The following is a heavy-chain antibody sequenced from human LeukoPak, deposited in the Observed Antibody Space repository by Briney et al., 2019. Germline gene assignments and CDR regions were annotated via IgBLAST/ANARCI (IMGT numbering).Heavy chain of an antibody. CDR3: AKGGTSYCDSSGYYYFDY. CDR1: GFTFSSYG. D-gene: IGHD3-22*01. CDR2: IRYDGSNK. Sequence: GGSLRLSCAASGFTFSSYGMHWVRQAPGKGLEWVAFIRYDGSNKYYADSVKGRFTISRDNSKNTLYLQMNSLRAEDTAVYYCAKGGTSYCDSSGYYYFDYWGQGTLVTVSS. V-gene: IGHV3-30*02. J-gene: IGHJ4*02.